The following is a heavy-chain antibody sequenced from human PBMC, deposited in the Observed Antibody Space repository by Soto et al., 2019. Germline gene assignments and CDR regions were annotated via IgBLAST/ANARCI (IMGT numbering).Heavy chain of an antibody. J-gene: IGHJ4*02. CDR3: ARDLILTGYYSLHFDY. D-gene: IGHD3-9*01. V-gene: IGHV1-18*01. CDR1: GYTFTSYG. CDR2: ISAYNGNT. Sequence: ASVKVSCKASGYTFTSYGISWVRQAPGQGLEWMGWISAYNGNTNYAQKLQGRVTMTTDTSTSTAYMELRSLRSDDTAVYYCARDLILTGYYSLHFDYWGQGTLVTVSS.